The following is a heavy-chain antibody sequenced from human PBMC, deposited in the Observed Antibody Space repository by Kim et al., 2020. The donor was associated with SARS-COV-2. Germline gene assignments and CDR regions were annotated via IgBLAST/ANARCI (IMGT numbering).Heavy chain of an antibody. J-gene: IGHJ5*02. CDR1: GGSISSGGYY. CDR3: ARVLGAITIFGVVFVNWFDP. CDR2: IYYSGST. V-gene: IGHV4-31*03. Sequence: SETLSLTCTVSGGSISSGGYYWSWIRQHPGKGLEWIGYIYYSGSTYYNPSLKSRVTISVDTSKNQFSLKLSSVTAADTAVYYCARVLGAITIFGVVFVNWFDPWGKGTMVTVSS. D-gene: IGHD3-3*01.